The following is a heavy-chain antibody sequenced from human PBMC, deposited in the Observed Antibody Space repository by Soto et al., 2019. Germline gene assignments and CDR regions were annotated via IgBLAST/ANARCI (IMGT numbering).Heavy chain of an antibody. V-gene: IGHV3-11*01. CDR3: AIVRDSIVVVVAALFDY. J-gene: IGHJ4*02. Sequence: QVQLVESGGGLVKPGGSLRLSCAASGFTFSDYYMSWIRQAPGKGLEWVSYISSSGSTIYYADSVKGRFTISRDNAKNSLYLQMNSLSAEDTAVYYCAIVRDSIVVVVAALFDYWGQGTLVTVSS. CDR1: GFTFSDYY. CDR2: ISSSGSTI. D-gene: IGHD2-15*01.